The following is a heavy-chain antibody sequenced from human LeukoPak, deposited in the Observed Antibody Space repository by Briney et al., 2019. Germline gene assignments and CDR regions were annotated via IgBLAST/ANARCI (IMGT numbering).Heavy chain of an antibody. CDR3: ARVAVVVVAATGGLLGYFDY. CDR2: INHSGST. CDR1: GGSLSGYY. Sequence: SETLSLTCAVYGGSLSGYYWNWIRQPPGKGLEWIGEINHSGSTNYNPSLKSRVTISVDTSKNQFSLKLSSVTAADTAVYYCARVAVVVVAATGGLLGYFDYWGQGTLVTVSS. J-gene: IGHJ4*02. V-gene: IGHV4-34*01. D-gene: IGHD2-15*01.